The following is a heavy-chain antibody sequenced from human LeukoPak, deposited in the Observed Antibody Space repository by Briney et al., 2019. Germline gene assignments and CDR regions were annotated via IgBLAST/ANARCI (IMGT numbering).Heavy chain of an antibody. J-gene: IGHJ5*02. Sequence: SETLSLTCTVSGGSISSYYWSWIRQPPGKGLEWIGYIYYSGSTNYNPSLKSRVTISVDTSKNQFSLKLSSVTAADTAVYYCAREYGSGSYSIYFNWFDPWGQGTLVTVSS. CDR2: IYYSGST. D-gene: IGHD3-10*01. CDR3: AREYGSGSYSIYFNWFDP. V-gene: IGHV4-59*12. CDR1: GGSISSYY.